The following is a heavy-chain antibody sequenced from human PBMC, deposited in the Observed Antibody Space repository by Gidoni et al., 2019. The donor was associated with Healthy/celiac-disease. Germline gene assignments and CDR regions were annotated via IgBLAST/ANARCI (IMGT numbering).Heavy chain of an antibody. CDR3: ARMVSARSARPLGWFDP. D-gene: IGHD6-6*01. CDR1: GFSLSTSGMC. CDR2: IDWDDDK. J-gene: IGHJ5*02. Sequence: QVTLRESGPALVKPTQTLTLTCTFSGFSLSTSGMCVSWIRQPPGKALEWLALIDWDDDKYYSTSLKTRLTISKDTSKNQFVLTMTNMDPVDTATYYCARMVSARSARPLGWFDPWGQGTLVTVSS. V-gene: IGHV2-70*01.